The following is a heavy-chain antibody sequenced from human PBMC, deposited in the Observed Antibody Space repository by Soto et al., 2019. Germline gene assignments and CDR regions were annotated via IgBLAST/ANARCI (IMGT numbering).Heavy chain of an antibody. Sequence: GGSLRLSCAASGFTFSSYGMHWVRQAPGKGLEWVAVIWYDGSNKYYADSVKGRFTISRDNSKNTLYLQMNSLRAEDTAVYYCARFSPGGRYYYYMDVWGKGTTVTVSS. J-gene: IGHJ6*03. CDR1: GFTFSSYG. V-gene: IGHV3-33*01. CDR2: IWYDGSNK. D-gene: IGHD3-10*01. CDR3: ARFSPGGRYYYYMDV.